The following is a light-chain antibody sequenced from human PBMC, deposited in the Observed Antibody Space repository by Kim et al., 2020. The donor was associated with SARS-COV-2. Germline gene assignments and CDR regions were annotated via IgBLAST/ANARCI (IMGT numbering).Light chain of an antibody. CDR3: QQYDTFPVT. V-gene: IGKV1-5*03. J-gene: IGKJ2*01. CDR2: KAS. CDR1: QIISNW. Sequence: TLSASIGDRVTITCRASQIISNWLAWYQQKPGKAPKLLIYKASNLETGVPSRFSGSGSGIQFTLRSLQPDDSATYYCQQYDTFPVTFGQGTKLEI.